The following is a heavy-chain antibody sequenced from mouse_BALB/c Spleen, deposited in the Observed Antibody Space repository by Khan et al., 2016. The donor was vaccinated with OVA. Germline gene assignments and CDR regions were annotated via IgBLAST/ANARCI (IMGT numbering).Heavy chain of an antibody. J-gene: IGHJ2*01. CDR2: ISYSGST. V-gene: IGHV3-2*02. CDR1: GYSITRGYG. CDR3: ARTARIKY. D-gene: IGHD1-2*01. Sequence: EVQLVESGPGLVKPSQSLSLTCTVTGYSITRGYGWNWIRQFPGNKLEWMGYISYSGSTHYNPSLNSRISITRDTSKNQFFLQLNSVTTEDTSTYYCARTARIKYWGQGTTLTVSS.